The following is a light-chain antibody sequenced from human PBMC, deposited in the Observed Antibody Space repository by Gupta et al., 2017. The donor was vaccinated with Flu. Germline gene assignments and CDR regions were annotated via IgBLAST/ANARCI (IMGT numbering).Light chain of an antibody. J-gene: IGKJ1*01. V-gene: IGKV2-28*01. CDR3: RQTLQTPQT. CDR1: QSRLHSNGYNY. CDR2: LGS. Sequence: VTPGEPASISCSASQSRLHSNGYNYLDWYLQKPGQSPQLLIYLGSNRASGVPDRFSGSGSGTDFTLKVSRVEAEDVGVYYCRQTLQTPQTFGQGTKVEIK.